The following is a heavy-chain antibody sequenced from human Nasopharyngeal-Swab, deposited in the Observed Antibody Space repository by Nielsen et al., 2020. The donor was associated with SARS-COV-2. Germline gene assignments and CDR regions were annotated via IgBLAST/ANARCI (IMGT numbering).Heavy chain of an antibody. D-gene: IGHD2-8*01. CDR3: AREGYCTNGVCSQGGFDY. CDR2: IIPIFGTA. V-gene: IGHV1-69*13. Sequence: SVKVSCKASGGTFSSYAISWVRQAPGKGLEWMGGIIPIFGTANYAQKFQGRVTITADESTSTAYMELSSLRSEDTAVYYCAREGYCTNGVCSQGGFDYWGQGTLVTVSS. CDR1: GGTFSSYA. J-gene: IGHJ4*02.